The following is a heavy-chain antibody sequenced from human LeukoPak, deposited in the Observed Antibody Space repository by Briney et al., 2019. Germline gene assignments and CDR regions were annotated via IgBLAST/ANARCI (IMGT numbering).Heavy chain of an antibody. D-gene: IGHD3-10*01. V-gene: IGHV3-21*01. Sequence: GGSLRLSCAASGFTFSSYSMNWVRQAPGKGLEWVSSISSSSSYIYYADSVKGRFTISRDNAKNSLYLQMNSLRAEDTAVYYCARFGTKRGPFDYWGQGTLVTVSS. CDR1: GFTFSSYS. CDR3: ARFGTKRGPFDY. J-gene: IGHJ4*02. CDR2: ISSSSSYI.